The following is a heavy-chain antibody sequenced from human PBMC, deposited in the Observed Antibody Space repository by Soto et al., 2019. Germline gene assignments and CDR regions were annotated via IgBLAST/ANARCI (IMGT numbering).Heavy chain of an antibody. CDR2: IYYSGGT. J-gene: IGHJ4*02. V-gene: IGHV4-59*01. CDR1: GGSISRFY. D-gene: IGHD3-22*01. Sequence: SETLSLTCTVSGGSISRFYWSWIRQPPGKGLEWIGYIYYSGGTNYNPSLKSRVTISVDTSKNQFSLKLSSVTAADTAVYFCTRGGIYYYDSSGYYDYWGQGALVTVS. CDR3: TRGGIYYYDSSGYYDY.